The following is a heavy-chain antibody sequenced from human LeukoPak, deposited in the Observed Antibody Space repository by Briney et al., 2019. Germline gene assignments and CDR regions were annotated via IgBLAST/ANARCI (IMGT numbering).Heavy chain of an antibody. CDR3: ARALEDIVVVPAAVWFDP. Sequence: SETLSLTCTVSGGSVSGSNYYWSWIRQPPGTGLEWIGYIYYSGSTNYNPSLKSRITISADTSKNQFSLKLSSVTAADTAVYYCARALEDIVVVPAAVWFDPWGQGTLVTVSS. CDR2: IYYSGST. J-gene: IGHJ5*02. D-gene: IGHD2-2*01. CDR1: GGSVSGSNYY. V-gene: IGHV4-61*01.